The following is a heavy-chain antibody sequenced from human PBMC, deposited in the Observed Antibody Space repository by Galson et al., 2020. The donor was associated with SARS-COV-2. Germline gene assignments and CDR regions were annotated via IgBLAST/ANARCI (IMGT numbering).Heavy chain of an antibody. CDR2: ISYDGRNK. CDR1: GFTFSNYA. V-gene: IGHV3-30*04. Sequence: AGSLRLSCAASGFTFSNYAMHWVRQAPGKGLEWVAVISYDGRNKYYVDSVKGRFTISRDNSKNTLYLQMNSLRAEDTAVYYCASDDSYSSGWYVYFDYWGQGTLVTVSS. CDR3: ASDDSYSSGWYVYFDY. J-gene: IGHJ4*02. D-gene: IGHD6-19*01.